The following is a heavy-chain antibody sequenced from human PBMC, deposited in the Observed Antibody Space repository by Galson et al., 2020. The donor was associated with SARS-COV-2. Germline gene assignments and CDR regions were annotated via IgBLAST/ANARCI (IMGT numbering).Heavy chain of an antibody. V-gene: IGHV3-48*03. CDR2: ISSSGSTI. CDR3: ASWGRYGSGSYDY. J-gene: IGHJ4*02. D-gene: IGHD3-10*01. CDR1: GFTFSSYE. Sequence: TGGSLRLSCAASGFTFSSYEMNWVRQAPGKGLEWVSYISSSGSTIYYADSVKGRFTISRDNAKNSLYLQMNSLRAEDTAVYYCASWGRYGSGSYDYWGQGTLVTVSS.